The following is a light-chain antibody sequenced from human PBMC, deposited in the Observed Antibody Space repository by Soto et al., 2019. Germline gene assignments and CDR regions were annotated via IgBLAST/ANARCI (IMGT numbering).Light chain of an antibody. J-gene: IGKJ1*01. V-gene: IGKV3D-20*02. CDR1: QSVSSSY. Sequence: EIVLTQSPGTLSLSPGERATLSCRASQSVSSSYLAWYQQKPGQPPRLLIFDASDRATGIPARFSGSGSGTDFTLTISSLEPEDFAIYFCQQRINWPRTFGQGTKVDIK. CDR2: DAS. CDR3: QQRINWPRT.